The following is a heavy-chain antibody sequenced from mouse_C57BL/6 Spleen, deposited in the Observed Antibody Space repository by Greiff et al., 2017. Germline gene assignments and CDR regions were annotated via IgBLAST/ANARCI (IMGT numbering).Heavy chain of an antibody. D-gene: IGHD1-1*01. J-gene: IGHJ4*01. CDR1: GYTFTSYW. CDR2: IDPSDSET. CDR3: ARGYYGSSGEYYAMGY. V-gene: IGHV1-52*01. Sequence: QVQLQQPGAELVRPGSSVKLSCKASGYTFTSYWMHWVKQRPIQGLEWIGNIDPSDSETHYNQKFKDKATLTVDKSSSTAYMQLSSLTSEDSAVYYCARGYYGSSGEYYAMGYRGPGPSVTVAS.